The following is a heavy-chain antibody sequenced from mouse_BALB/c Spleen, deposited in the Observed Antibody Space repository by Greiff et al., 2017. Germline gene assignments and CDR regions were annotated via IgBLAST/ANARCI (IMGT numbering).Heavy chain of an antibody. CDR1: GFTFSSYA. CDR3: ARDDGYYGFAY. V-gene: IGHV5-9-4*01. D-gene: IGHD2-3*01. CDR2: ISSGGSYT. Sequence: EVQRVESGGGLVKPGGSLKLSCAASGFTFSSYAMSWVRQSPEKRLEWVAEISSGGSYTYYPDTVTGRFTISRDNAKNTLYLQMTSLRSEDTAMYYCARDDGYYGFAYWGQGTLVTVSA. J-gene: IGHJ3*01.